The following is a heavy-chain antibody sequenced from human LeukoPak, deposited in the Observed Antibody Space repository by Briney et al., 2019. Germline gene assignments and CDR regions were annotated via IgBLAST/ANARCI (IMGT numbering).Heavy chain of an antibody. CDR1: GGSISSYY. D-gene: IGHD3-16*02. V-gene: IGHV4-4*07. Sequence: SETLSLTCTVSGGSISSYYWSWIRQPAGKGLEWIGRIYTSGSTNYNPSLKSRITISVDTSKNQFSLKLSSVTAADTAVYYCARGYRRLRLGELSLFDYWGQGTLVTVSS. J-gene: IGHJ4*02. CDR3: ARGYRRLRLGELSLFDY. CDR2: IYTSGST.